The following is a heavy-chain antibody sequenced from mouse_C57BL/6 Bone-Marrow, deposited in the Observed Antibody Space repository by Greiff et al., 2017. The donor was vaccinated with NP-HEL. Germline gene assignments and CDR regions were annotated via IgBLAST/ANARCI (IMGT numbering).Heavy chain of an antibody. CDR2: INPYNGGT. V-gene: IGHV1-19*01. CDR3: AKGLGRKDYFDY. J-gene: IGHJ2*01. CDR1: GYTFTDYY. D-gene: IGHD3-3*01. Sequence: VQLQQSGPVLVKPGASVKMSCKASGYTFTDYYMNWVKQSHGKSLEWIGVINPYNGGTSYNQKFKGKATLTVDKSSSTAYMELNSLTSEDSAVYYCAKGLGRKDYFDYWGQGTTLTVSS.